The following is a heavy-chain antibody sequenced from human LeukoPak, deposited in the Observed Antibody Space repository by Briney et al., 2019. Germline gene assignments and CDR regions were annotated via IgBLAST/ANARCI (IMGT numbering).Heavy chain of an antibody. Sequence: ASVKVSCKVSGYTLTELSMHWVRQAPGKGLEWMGGFDPEVGQTIYAQKFQGRVTMTEDTSTDTAYMELSSLSSEDTAVYYCARDRLGGIAYGSGSYYISWAKAPGWFDPWGQGTLVTVSS. CDR2: FDPEVGQT. D-gene: IGHD3-10*01. CDR3: ARDRLGGIAYGSGSYYISWAKAPGWFDP. V-gene: IGHV1-24*01. CDR1: GYTLTELS. J-gene: IGHJ5*02.